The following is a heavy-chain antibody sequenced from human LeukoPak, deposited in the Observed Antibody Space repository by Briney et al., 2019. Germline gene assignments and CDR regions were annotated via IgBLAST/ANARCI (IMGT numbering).Heavy chain of an antibody. CDR3: ARDYSIAVAGTDY. D-gene: IGHD6-19*01. Sequence: GGSLRLSCAASGFTFSSYAMSWVRQAPGKGLEWVSSISSSSSYIYYADSVKGRFTISRDNAKNSLYLQMNSLRAEDTAVYYCARDYSIAVAGTDYWGQGTLVTVSS. CDR2: ISSSSSYI. CDR1: GFTFSSYA. J-gene: IGHJ4*02. V-gene: IGHV3-21*01.